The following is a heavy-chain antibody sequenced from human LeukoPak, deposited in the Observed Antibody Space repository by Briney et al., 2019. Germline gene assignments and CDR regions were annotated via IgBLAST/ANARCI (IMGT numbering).Heavy chain of an antibody. V-gene: IGHV3-21*01. J-gene: IGHJ4*02. CDR2: VSGSGGHT. Sequence: GGSLRLSCAASEFTFSSYGMTWVRQAPGKGLEWVSAVSGSGGHTYYADSVKGRFTISRDNAKNSLYLQMNSLRAEDTAVYYCAREVQLERLGFGKEGSAFDYWGQGTLVTVSS. CDR1: EFTFSSYG. D-gene: IGHD1-1*01. CDR3: AREVQLERLGFGKEGSAFDY.